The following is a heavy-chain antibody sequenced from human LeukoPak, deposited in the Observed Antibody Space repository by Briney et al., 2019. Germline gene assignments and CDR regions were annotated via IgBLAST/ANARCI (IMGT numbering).Heavy chain of an antibody. CDR2: IYYSGST. D-gene: IGHD1-26*01. CDR1: GGSNSSYY. V-gene: IGHV4-59*01. Sequence: PSETLSLTCTVSGGSNSSYYWSWIRQPPGKGLEWIGYIYYSGSTNYNPSLKSRVTISVDTSKNQFSLKLSSVTAADTAVYYCATSGSYSGEPRFDYWGQGTLVTVSS. J-gene: IGHJ4*02. CDR3: ATSGSYSGEPRFDY.